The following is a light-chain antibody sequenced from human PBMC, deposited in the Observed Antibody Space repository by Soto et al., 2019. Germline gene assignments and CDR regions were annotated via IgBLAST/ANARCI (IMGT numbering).Light chain of an antibody. V-gene: IGLV1-47*01. CDR2: KNN. J-gene: IGLJ7*01. Sequence: QSVLTQTPSASGTPGQRVTISCSGSSSNIGSNYVSWYQQLPGTAPKLLIYKNNQRPSGVPDRFSGSKSGTSASLAISGLRSEDEADYYCAEWDDSLNGPVLGGGTQLTVL. CDR1: SSNIGSNY. CDR3: AEWDDSLNGPV.